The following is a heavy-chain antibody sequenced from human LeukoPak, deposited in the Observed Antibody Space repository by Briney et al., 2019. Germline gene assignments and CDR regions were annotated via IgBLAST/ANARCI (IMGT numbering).Heavy chain of an antibody. CDR3: VSARLVPLDAFDL. CDR1: GYTFSGYY. Sequence: ASVKVSCTAAGYTFSGYYMNWVRQAPGQGLEWMGWINPNSGGTNYAQKYQGRVTMTRDTSISTAYLELSRLRSYDPPVYYCVSARLVPLDAFDLRGQGGMGSVSS. J-gene: IGHJ3*01. D-gene: IGHD6-19*01. V-gene: IGHV1-2*02. CDR2: INPNSGGT.